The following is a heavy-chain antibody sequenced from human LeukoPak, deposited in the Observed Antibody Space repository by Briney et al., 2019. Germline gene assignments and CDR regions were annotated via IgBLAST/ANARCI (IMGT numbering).Heavy chain of an antibody. CDR2: IHTSGST. CDR3: ARAGYSSGRGPFQH. V-gene: IGHV4-61*02. Sequence: PSETLSLTCTVSGGSISSGSYYWSWIRQPAGKGLEWIGRIHTSGSTNYNPSLKSRVTISVDTSKNQFSLKLSSVTAADTAVHYSARAGYSSGRGPFQHCGQGTLVTVSS. D-gene: IGHD6-19*01. CDR1: GGSISSGSYY. J-gene: IGHJ1*01.